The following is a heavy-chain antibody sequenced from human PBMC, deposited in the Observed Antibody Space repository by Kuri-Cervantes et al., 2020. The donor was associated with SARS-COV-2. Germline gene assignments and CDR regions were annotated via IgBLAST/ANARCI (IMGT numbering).Heavy chain of an antibody. Sequence: GGSLRLSCAASGFTFSSYAMSWVRQAPGKGLEWVSVIYSGGSSTYYADSVKGRFTISRNNSKNPLYLQMNGPGAEDTAVYYCSKGGLDSGWGYWGQGTLVTVSS. D-gene: IGHD6-19*01. CDR3: SKGGLDSGWGY. V-gene: IGHV3-23*03. J-gene: IGHJ4*02. CDR1: GFTFSSYA. CDR2: IYSGGSST.